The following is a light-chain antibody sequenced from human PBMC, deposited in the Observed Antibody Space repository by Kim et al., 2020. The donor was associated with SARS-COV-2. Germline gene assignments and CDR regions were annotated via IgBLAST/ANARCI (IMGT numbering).Light chain of an antibody. CDR1: KVGDNY. J-gene: IGLJ2*01. CDR2: QDT. V-gene: IGLV3-1*01. CDR3: QAWDSTVV. Sequence: VSVSPGQTASITCSGDKVGDNYVCWYQQKPGQSPVLVIYQDTKRPSGIPERFSGSNSGNTATLTISGTQAMDEADYYCQAWDSTVVFGGGTQLTVL.